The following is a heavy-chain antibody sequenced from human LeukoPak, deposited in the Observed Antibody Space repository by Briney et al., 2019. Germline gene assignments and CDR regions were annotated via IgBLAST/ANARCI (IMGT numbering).Heavy chain of an antibody. CDR3: ARRDISSGWSFDY. V-gene: IGHV4-4*07. J-gene: IGHJ4*02. CDR2: IHTSGST. D-gene: IGHD6-19*01. Sequence: KSSETLSLTCTVSGGSISNYHWSRIRQPAGKGLEWIGQIHTSGSTNYNPPLKSRVTMSIDTTEDQVSLTIRSVTAADTAFYYCARRDISSGWSFDYWGQGTLVTVSS. CDR1: GGSISNYH.